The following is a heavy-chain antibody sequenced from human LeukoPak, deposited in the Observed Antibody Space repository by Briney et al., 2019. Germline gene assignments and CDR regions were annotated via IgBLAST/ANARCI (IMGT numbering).Heavy chain of an antibody. D-gene: IGHD1-1*01. V-gene: IGHV4-59*08. Sequence: PSETLSLTCTVSAGSISSYYWNWLRQSPGKGLEWIEYIYYTGTTKYNPSLTSRVTISIDTSKNQSSLKLSSVTAADTAVYYCATSVGTTGTTWGQGTLVIVSS. CDR2: IYYTGTT. CDR3: ATSVGTTGTT. CDR1: AGSISSYY. J-gene: IGHJ4*02.